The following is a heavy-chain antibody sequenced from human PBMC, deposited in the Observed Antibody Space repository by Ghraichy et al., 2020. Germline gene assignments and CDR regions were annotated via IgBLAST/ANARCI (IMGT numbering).Heavy chain of an antibody. D-gene: IGHD3-22*01. CDR2: ISWNSGSI. CDR1: GFTFDDYA. CDR3: AKDSVYDSSGYNRFLDY. Sequence: SLRLSCAASGFTFDDYAMHWVRQAPGKGLEWVSGISWNSGSIGYADSVKGRFTISRDNAKNSLYLQMNSLRAEDTALYYCAKDSVYDSSGYNRFLDYWGQGTLVTVSS. V-gene: IGHV3-9*01. J-gene: IGHJ4*02.